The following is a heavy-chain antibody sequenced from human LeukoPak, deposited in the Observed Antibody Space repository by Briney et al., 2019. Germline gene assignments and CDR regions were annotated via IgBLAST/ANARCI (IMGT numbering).Heavy chain of an antibody. CDR2: IYTSVST. J-gene: IGHJ2*01. D-gene: IGHD3-22*01. CDR3: ARDQRYYDSSGYYPSYWYFDL. V-gene: IGHV4-4*07. Sequence: PSETLSLTCTVSGGSISSYYWSWIRQPAGKGLEWIGRIYTSVSTNYNPSLKSRVTMSVDTSKKQFSLKLSSVTAADTAVYYCARDQRYYDSSGYYPSYWYFDLWGRGTLVTVSS. CDR1: GGSISSYY.